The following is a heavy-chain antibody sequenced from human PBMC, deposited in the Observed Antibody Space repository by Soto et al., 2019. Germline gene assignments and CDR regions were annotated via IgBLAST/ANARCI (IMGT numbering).Heavy chain of an antibody. J-gene: IGHJ4*02. CDR2: IYYSGRT. V-gene: IGHV4-39*01. D-gene: IGHD2-2*01. CDR1: GGSISTENYF. CDR3: AREATSAAHN. Sequence: SETLSLTCTVSGGSISTENYFWGWVRQPPGKGLEWIGSIYYSGRTYYSPSLKSRLTISVDTSKNQFSLKLSSVTAADTAVYYCAREATSAAHNWGQGTLVTVSS.